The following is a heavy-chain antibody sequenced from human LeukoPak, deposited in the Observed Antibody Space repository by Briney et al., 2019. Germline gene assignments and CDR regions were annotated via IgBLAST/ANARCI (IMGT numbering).Heavy chain of an antibody. CDR2: IYFSGST. Sequence: PSETLSLTRTVSGGSISSSTYYWGWIRQPPGKGLECIGSIYFSGSTYYNPSLKSRVTISLDTSKSQFSLKLSSVTAADTAVYYCARQAGLYNSGWYAHWGQGTLVTVSS. V-gene: IGHV4-39*01. D-gene: IGHD6-19*01. J-gene: IGHJ4*02. CDR3: ARQAGLYNSGWYAH. CDR1: GGSISSSTYY.